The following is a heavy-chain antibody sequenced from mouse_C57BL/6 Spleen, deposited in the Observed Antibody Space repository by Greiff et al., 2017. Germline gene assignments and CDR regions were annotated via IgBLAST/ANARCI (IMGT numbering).Heavy chain of an antibody. D-gene: IGHD1-1*01. J-gene: IGHJ2*01. CDR2: ISYDGNN. V-gene: IGHV3-6*01. Sequence: VQLKESGPGLVKPSPSLSLTCSVTGYSITSGYYWNWIRQFPGNKLEWMGYISYDGNNNYNPSLKNRISITRDTSKNQVFLKLNSVTTEDTATYYCARHYSYWGQGTTLTVSS. CDR1: GYSITSGYY. CDR3: ARHYSY.